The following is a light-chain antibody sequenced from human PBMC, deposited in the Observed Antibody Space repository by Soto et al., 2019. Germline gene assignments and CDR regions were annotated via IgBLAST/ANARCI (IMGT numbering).Light chain of an antibody. CDR2: GAS. J-gene: IGKJ2*01. V-gene: IGKV3-15*01. CDR3: HQYNHWYT. CDR1: QSVGSN. Sequence: EIVMTQSPATLSVSPGQRATISCRASQSVGSNLAWYQQKPGKAPRLLIYGASIRATGIPARFSGSGSGTRFTLTISSLQSEDVAVYYCHQYNHWYTFGQGTKLEIK.